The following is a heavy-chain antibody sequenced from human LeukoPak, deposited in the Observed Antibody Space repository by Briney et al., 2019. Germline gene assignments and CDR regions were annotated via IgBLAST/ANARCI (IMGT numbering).Heavy chain of an antibody. J-gene: IGHJ4*02. CDR2: ISPHNGDT. CDR1: GYTFTLYG. CDR3: ARERGGIGFKGDY. Sequence: GASVKVSCKASGYTFTLYGISWVRQAPGQGLEWMGWISPHNGDTNYAQKFQGRVTMTTDTSTSTAYMELRSLRPDDTAVFYCARERGGIGFKGDYWGQGTLVTVSS. V-gene: IGHV1-18*01. D-gene: IGHD3-16*01.